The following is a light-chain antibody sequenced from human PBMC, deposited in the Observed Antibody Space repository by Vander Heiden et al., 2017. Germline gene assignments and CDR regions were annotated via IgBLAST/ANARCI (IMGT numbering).Light chain of an antibody. Sequence: SYALTQPPSVSASPGQTASITCSGDKLGDKYACWYQQKPGQSPVLVIYQDSKRPAGIPERFSGSNSGNTATLTISGTQAMDEADYYCQAWDSSTGVFGGGTKLTVL. CDR2: QDS. CDR3: QAWDSSTGV. CDR1: KLGDKY. J-gene: IGLJ2*01. V-gene: IGLV3-1*01.